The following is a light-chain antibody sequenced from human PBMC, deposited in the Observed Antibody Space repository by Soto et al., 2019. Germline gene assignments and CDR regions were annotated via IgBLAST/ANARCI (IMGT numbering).Light chain of an antibody. Sequence: QSALTQAVYVSGSPGQSIPISCTGTSSDVGGYNYVSWYQQHPGKAPKLMIYDVSNRPSGVSNRFSGSKSGNTASLTISGLQAEDEADYYCSSYTSSSTYVFGTGTKVTV. CDR1: SSDVGGYNY. CDR3: SSYTSSSTYV. J-gene: IGLJ1*01. CDR2: DVS. V-gene: IGLV2-14*01.